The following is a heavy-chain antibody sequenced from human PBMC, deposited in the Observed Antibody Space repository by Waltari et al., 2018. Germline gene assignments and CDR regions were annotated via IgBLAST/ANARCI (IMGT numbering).Heavy chain of an antibody. Sequence: QVQLQESGPGLVKPSETLSLTCTVSGGSISSHYWSWIRQPPGKGLEWIGYIYYSGSTNLNPSIKSRVTISVYTSKNQFSLKLSFVTAADTAVYYCAGDYYDSRDPGAFDIWGQGTMVTV. J-gene: IGHJ3*02. CDR1: GGSISSHY. CDR3: AGDYYDSRDPGAFDI. CDR2: IYYSGST. D-gene: IGHD3-22*01. V-gene: IGHV4-59*11.